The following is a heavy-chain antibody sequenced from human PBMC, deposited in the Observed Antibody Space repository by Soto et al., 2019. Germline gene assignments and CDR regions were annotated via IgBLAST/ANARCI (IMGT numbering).Heavy chain of an antibody. CDR3: ARDRSSSCWSYFDY. CDR2: IWYDGSNK. Sequence: QVQLVESGGGVVQPGRSLRLSCAASGFTFSSYGMHWVRQAPGKGLEWVAVIWYDGSNKYYADSVKGRFTISRDNSKNTLYLKMNSLRAEDTAVYYCARDRSSSCWSYFDYWGQGTLVTVSS. CDR1: GFTFSSYG. J-gene: IGHJ4*02. V-gene: IGHV3-33*01. D-gene: IGHD6-13*01.